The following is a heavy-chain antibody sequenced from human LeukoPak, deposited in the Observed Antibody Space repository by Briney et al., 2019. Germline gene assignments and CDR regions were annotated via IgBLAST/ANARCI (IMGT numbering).Heavy chain of an antibody. D-gene: IGHD1-26*01. CDR1: IDSFSNYH. CDR3: ARGQGATVPQVGKNWFDP. V-gene: IGHV4-34*01. CDR2: VNESGGT. J-gene: IGHJ5*02. Sequence: SETLSLTCAVYIDSFSNYHWNWIRQTPAKGLEWIGEVNESGGTNISPSLRSRVILSVDTSKNQFSLKLISVTVADTAIYYCARGQGATVPQVGKNWFDPWGQGTRVTVSS.